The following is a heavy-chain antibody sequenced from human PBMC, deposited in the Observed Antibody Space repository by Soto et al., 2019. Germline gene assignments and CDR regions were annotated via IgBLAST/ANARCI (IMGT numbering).Heavy chain of an antibody. CDR1: GFTFSSYA. CDR2: ISGSGSSS. D-gene: IGHD6-25*01. Sequence: EVQLLESGGGLVQPGGSLRLSCAASGFTFSSYAMSWVRQATGKGLEWVSAISGSGSSSYYADSVKGRFTISRDNSKNTLDLQMNSLRAEDTAVYYCAKHSSGYGPRGAFDIWGQGTMVTVSS. V-gene: IGHV3-23*01. CDR3: AKHSSGYGPRGAFDI. J-gene: IGHJ3*02.